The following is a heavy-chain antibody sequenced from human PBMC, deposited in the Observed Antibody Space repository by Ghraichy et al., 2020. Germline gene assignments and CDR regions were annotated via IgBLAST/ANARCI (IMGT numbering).Heavy chain of an antibody. CDR2: ISAYNGNT. CDR3: ARGKIITMVRGAPLYYFDY. Sequence: ASVKVSCKASGYTFTSYGISWVRQAPGQGLEWMGWISAYNGNTNYAQKLQGRVTMTTDTSTSTAYMELRSLRSDDTAVYYCARGKIITMVRGAPLYYFDYWGQGTLVTVSS. V-gene: IGHV1-18*01. CDR1: GYTFTSYG. J-gene: IGHJ4*02. D-gene: IGHD3-10*01.